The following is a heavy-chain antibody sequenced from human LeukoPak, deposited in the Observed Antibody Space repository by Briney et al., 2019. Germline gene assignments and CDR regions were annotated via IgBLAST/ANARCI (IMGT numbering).Heavy chain of an antibody. V-gene: IGHV4-4*07. Sequence: SETLSLTCTVSGGSISSYYWSWIRQPAGKGLEWIGRIYTSGSTNYNPSLKSRVTMSVDTSKNQFSLKLSSVTAADTAVYYCARVGELELPYYFDYWGQGTLVTVSS. CDR2: IYTSGST. J-gene: IGHJ4*02. CDR1: GGSISSYY. CDR3: ARVGELELPYYFDY. D-gene: IGHD1-7*01.